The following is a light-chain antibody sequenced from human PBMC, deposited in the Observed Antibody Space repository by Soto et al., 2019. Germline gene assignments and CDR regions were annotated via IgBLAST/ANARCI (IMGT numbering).Light chain of an antibody. CDR2: DVS. V-gene: IGLV2-11*01. CDR3: SSYAGSYTRI. J-gene: IGLJ2*01. Sequence: QSALTQPRSVSGSPGQSVTISCTGTSSDVGGYDYVSWYQQHPGKVPKLMIYDVSKRPSGVPDRFSGSKSGNTASLTISGLQGEDEADYYCSSYAGSYTRIFGGGTQLTVL. CDR1: SSDVGGYDY.